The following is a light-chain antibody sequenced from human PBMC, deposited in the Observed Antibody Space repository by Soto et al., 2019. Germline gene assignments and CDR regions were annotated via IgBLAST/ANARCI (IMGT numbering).Light chain of an antibody. Sequence: QSALTQPASVSGSPGQSITISCTGTSSDVGAYNYVSWYQHHPGRAPKLIIFDVSHRPSGVYDRFSASKSGDTASLTISGLQTEDEDDYYGTSYTRTRNMLFGGGTKLTVL. V-gene: IGLV2-14*03. CDR1: SSDVGAYNY. CDR2: DVS. J-gene: IGLJ2*01. CDR3: TSYTRTRNML.